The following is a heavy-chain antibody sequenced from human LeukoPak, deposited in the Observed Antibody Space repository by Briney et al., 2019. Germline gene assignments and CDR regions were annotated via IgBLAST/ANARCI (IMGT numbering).Heavy chain of an antibody. CDR2: IYHSGST. J-gene: IGHJ5*02. Sequence: SETLSLTCTVSGYSISSGYYWGWIRQPPGKGLEWIGSIYHSGSTYYNPSLKSRVTISVDTSKNRFSLKLSSVTAADTAVYYCARLRGYGSGSYYRYNWFDPWGQGTLVTVSS. D-gene: IGHD3-10*01. CDR3: ARLRGYGSGSYYRYNWFDP. CDR1: GYSISSGYY. V-gene: IGHV4-38-2*02.